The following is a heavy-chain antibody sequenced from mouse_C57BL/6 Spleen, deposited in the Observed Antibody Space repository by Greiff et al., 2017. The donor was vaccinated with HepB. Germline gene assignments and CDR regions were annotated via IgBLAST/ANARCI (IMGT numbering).Heavy chain of an antibody. CDR3: ARSPYMITTVPYFDY. V-gene: IGHV1-55*01. CDR2: IYPGSGST. Sequence: QVHVKQPGAELVKPGASVKMSCKASGYTFTSYWITWVKQRPGQGLEWIGDIYPGSGSTNYNEKFKSKATLTVDTSSSTAYMQLSSLTSEDSAVYYCARSPYMITTVPYFDYWGQGTTLTVSS. D-gene: IGHD1-1*01. CDR1: GYTFTSYW. J-gene: IGHJ2*01.